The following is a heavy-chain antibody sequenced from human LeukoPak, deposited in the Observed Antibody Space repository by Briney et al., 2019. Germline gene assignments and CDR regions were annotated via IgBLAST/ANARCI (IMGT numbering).Heavy chain of an antibody. CDR1: VGTFSSNA. J-gene: IGHJ5*02. Sequence: SVKVSCTASVGTFSSNAISWLRQAPGQGLEWMGRIIPILGIANYAQKFQGRVTITADKSTSTAYMELSSLRSEDTAVYYCARVHLWFVKLLSGLTLDPWGQGTLVTVSS. V-gene: IGHV1-69*04. CDR2: IIPILGIA. CDR3: ARVHLWFVKLLSGLTLDP. D-gene: IGHD3-10*01.